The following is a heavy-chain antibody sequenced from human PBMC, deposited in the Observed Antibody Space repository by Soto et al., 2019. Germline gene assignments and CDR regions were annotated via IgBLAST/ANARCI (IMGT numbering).Heavy chain of an antibody. Sequence: SETLSLTCTVSGGSISSSSYYWGWIRQPPGKGLEWIGSIYYSGSTYYNPSLKSRVTISVDTSKNQFSLKLSSVTAADTAVYYCARQRTYYYDSSGYYLDYWGQGTLVTVSS. CDR3: ARQRTYYYDSSGYYLDY. CDR1: GGSISSSSYY. D-gene: IGHD3-22*01. V-gene: IGHV4-39*01. J-gene: IGHJ4*02. CDR2: IYYSGST.